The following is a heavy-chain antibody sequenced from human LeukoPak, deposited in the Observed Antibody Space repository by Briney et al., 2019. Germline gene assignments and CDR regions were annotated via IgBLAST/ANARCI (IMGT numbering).Heavy chain of an antibody. V-gene: IGHV4-4*02. D-gene: IGHD1-26*01. Sequence: SGTLSLTCAVSGGPIRSLTWWRWVRQPPGKGLEWIGEIQQSWDTNYNPSLKSRVRTSMDQSKNQFSLRLTTVPAADTAIYYCARRWEQASFYIWGQGKMVTVSS. CDR2: IQQSWDT. J-gene: IGHJ3*02. CDR3: ARRWEQASFYI. CDR1: GGPIRSLTW.